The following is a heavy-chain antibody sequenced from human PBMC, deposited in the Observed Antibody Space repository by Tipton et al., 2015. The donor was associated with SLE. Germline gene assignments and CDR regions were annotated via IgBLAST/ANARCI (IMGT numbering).Heavy chain of an antibody. CDR3: AKDYNHDNADYN. Sequence: TLSLTCAVSGASITSSDWWSWVRQPPGKGLEYIGEIHHRGSTNSNPSLKSRVTISVDKSKNQFSLKLSSVTVADTAVYYCAKDYNHDNADYNWGQGTLVIVSS. V-gene: IGHV4-4*02. D-gene: IGHD4-17*01. CDR1: GASITSSDW. CDR2: IHHRGST. J-gene: IGHJ4*02.